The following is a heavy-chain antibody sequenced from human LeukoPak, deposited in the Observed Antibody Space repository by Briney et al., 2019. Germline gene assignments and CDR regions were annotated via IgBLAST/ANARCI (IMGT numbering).Heavy chain of an antibody. J-gene: IGHJ6*02. Sequence: GASVKVSCKASGYTFTSYGISWVRQAPGQGLEWMGWISAYNGNTNYAQKLQGRVTMTTDTSTSTAYMELRSLRSDDTAVYYCARVVVAAADTYGMDVWGQGTTVTVSS. D-gene: IGHD6-13*01. CDR2: ISAYNGNT. V-gene: IGHV1-18*01. CDR1: GYTFTSYG. CDR3: ARVVVAAADTYGMDV.